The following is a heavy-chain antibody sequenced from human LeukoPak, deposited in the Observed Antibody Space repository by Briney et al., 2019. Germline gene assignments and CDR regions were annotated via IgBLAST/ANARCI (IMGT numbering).Heavy chain of an antibody. J-gene: IGHJ5*02. CDR2: IYPGDSDT. Sequence: GESLKISCKGSGYSFTSYWIGWVRQMPGKGLEWMGIIYPGDSDTRYSPSFQGQVTISADKSISTAYLQWSSLKASDTAMYYCARHQKQWLVHRDNWFDPWGQGTLVTVSS. CDR1: GYSFTSYW. V-gene: IGHV5-51*01. D-gene: IGHD6-19*01. CDR3: ARHQKQWLVHRDNWFDP.